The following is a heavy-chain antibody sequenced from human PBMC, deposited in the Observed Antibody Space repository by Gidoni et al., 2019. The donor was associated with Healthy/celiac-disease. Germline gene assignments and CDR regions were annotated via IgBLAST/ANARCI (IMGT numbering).Heavy chain of an antibody. CDR2: ISGSGCST. CDR3: AKGGQSRRQAHFDY. D-gene: IGHD1-1*01. V-gene: IGHV3-23*01. CDR1: GFTFSSYA. Sequence: EVQLLESGGGLVQPGGSLRLSCADSGFTFSSYAMSWVRQAPGKGLAWVSAISGSGCSTYYADSGKCRFTISRDNSKNTLYLQWNNLRAEDTAVYYCAKGGQSRRQAHFDYWSQGTLVTVSS. J-gene: IGHJ4*02.